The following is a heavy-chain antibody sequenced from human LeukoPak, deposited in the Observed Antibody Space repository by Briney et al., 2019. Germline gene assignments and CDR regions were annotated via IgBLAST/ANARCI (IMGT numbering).Heavy chain of an antibody. J-gene: IGHJ4*02. D-gene: IGHD1-26*01. CDR3: ARSLGGATIDY. CDR1: GGSVSSGSYY. V-gene: IGHV4-61*01. CDR2: IYCSGST. Sequence: SETLSLTCTVSGGSVSSGSYYWSWIRQPPGKGLEWIGYIYCSGSTNYNPSLKSRVTISVDTSKNQFSLKLSSVTAADTAVYYCARSLGGATIDYWGQGTLVTVSS.